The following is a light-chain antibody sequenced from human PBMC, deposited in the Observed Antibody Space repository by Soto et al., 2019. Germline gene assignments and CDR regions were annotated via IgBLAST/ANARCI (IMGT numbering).Light chain of an antibody. J-gene: IGLJ2*01. CDR3: SSYSSSGTLVV. CDR2: DVT. CDR1: SSDIGGYNY. Sequence: SALTQPASVSGSPGQSITISCTGTSSDIGGYNYVSWYQHHPGKAPKLMIYDVTNRPSGVSIRFSGSKSGNTASLTISGLQAEDEAGYYCSSYSSSGTLVVFGGGTKLTVL. V-gene: IGLV2-14*03.